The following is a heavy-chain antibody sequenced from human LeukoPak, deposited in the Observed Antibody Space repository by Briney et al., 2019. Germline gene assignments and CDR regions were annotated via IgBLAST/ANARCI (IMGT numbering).Heavy chain of an antibody. V-gene: IGHV4-59*01. CDR2: IYYSGST. D-gene: IGHD3-22*01. J-gene: IGHJ5*02. CDR3: AREPHYYDSSGYYIRWFDP. Sequence: SETLSLTCTVSGGSISSYYWSWIRQPPGKGLEWIGYIYYSGSTNYNPSLKSRVTISVDTSKNQFSLKLSSVTAADTAVYYCAREPHYYDSSGYYIRWFDPWGQGTLVTVSS. CDR1: GGSISSYY.